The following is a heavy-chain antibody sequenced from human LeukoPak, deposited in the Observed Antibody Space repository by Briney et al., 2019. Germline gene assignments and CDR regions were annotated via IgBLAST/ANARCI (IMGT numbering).Heavy chain of an antibody. V-gene: IGHV4-34*01. J-gene: IGHJ4*02. CDR3: AARDGYNYYY. Sequence: SETLSLTCAVYGGSFSGYYWSWIRQPPGKGLEWIGEINHSGSTNYNPSLKSRVTISLDTSKNQFSLKLSSVTAADTAVYYCAARDGYNYYYWGQGTLVTVSS. CDR2: INHSGST. D-gene: IGHD5-24*01. CDR1: GGSFSGYY.